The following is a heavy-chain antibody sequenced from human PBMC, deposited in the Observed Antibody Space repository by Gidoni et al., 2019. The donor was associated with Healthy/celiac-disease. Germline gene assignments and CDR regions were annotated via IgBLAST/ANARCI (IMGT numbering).Heavy chain of an antibody. CDR2: IYYSGST. Sequence: QLQLQESGPGLVKPSETLSLTCTVSGGSISSSSYYWGWIRQPPGKGLEWIGSIYYSGSTYYNPSLKSRVTISVDTSKNQFSLKLSSVTAADTAVYYCARHIRSSTWFDPWGQGTLVTVSS. CDR1: GGSISSSSYY. V-gene: IGHV4-39*01. CDR3: ARHIRSSTWFDP. J-gene: IGHJ5*02. D-gene: IGHD3-3*01.